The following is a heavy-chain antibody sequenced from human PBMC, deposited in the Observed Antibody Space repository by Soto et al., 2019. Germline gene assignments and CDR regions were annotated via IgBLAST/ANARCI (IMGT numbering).Heavy chain of an antibody. CDR3: ARDVGYGGCYYYGMDV. Sequence: GGSRRRSWAASGSTFRSYVMHWVRQAPGKGREWVAVIWYDGSNIYYGDSVKGRFTISKDNSKNTLYLQMNSLRAEDTAVYYCARDVGYGGCYYYGMDVWGQGTTVTVSS. J-gene: IGHJ6*02. D-gene: IGHD4-17*01. V-gene: IGHV3-33*01. CDR1: GSTFRSYV. CDR2: IWYDGSNI.